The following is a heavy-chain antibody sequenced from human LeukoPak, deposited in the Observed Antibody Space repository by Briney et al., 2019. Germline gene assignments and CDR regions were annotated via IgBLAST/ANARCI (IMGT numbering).Heavy chain of an antibody. D-gene: IGHD3-16*01. CDR1: GFTFSSYG. J-gene: IGHJ4*02. Sequence: GRSLRLSCAVSGFTFSSYGMHWVRQAPGKGLEWVAVISYDGSNQYYADSVKGRFTISRDNSKNTLYLQMNSLRAEDTAVYYCAKDRNFGFLDYWGQETLVIVSS. CDR3: AKDRNFGFLDY. CDR2: ISYDGSNQ. V-gene: IGHV3-30*18.